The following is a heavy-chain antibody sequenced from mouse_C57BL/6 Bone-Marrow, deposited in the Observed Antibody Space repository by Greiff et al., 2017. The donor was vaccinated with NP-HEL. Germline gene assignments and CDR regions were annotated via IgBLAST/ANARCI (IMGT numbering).Heavy chain of an antibody. CDR1: GYTFTDYY. D-gene: IGHD2-3*01. Sequence: VQLQQSGPVLVKPGASVKMSCKASGYTFTDYYMNWVKQSPGKSLEWIGVINPYNGGTSYNQKFKGKATLTVDKSSSTAYMELNSLTSEDSAVYYCARERRWVLPGYFDVWGTGTTVTVSS. CDR3: ARERRWVLPGYFDV. CDR2: INPYNGGT. J-gene: IGHJ1*03. V-gene: IGHV1-19*01.